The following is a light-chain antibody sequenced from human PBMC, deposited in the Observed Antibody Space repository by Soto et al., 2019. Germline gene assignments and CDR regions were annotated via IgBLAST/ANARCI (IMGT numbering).Light chain of an antibody. CDR2: DVS. CDR1: SSDVGAYDY. Sequence: QSVLTQPASVSESPGQSIAISCTGTSSDVGAYDYVSWYQQHPGKAPKLMIYDVSNRPSGVSNRFSGSKSANTASLTISGLQVEDEADYYCTSYKSSGNYVFGTGTKVTVL. CDR3: TSYKSSGNYV. J-gene: IGLJ1*01. V-gene: IGLV2-14*01.